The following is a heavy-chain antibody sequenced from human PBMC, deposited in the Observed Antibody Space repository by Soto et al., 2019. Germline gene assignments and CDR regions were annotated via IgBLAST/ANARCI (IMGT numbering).Heavy chain of an antibody. CDR3: ATKSLRITIFGVVTAFYYGMDA. Sequence: ASVKVSCKVSGYTLTELSMHWVRQAPGKGLEWMGGFDPEDGETIYAQKFQGRVTMTEDTSTDTAYMELSSLRSEDTAVYYCATKSLRITIFGVVTAFYYGMDAWGQGTTVTVLL. J-gene: IGHJ6*02. CDR1: GYTLTELS. CDR2: FDPEDGET. V-gene: IGHV1-24*01. D-gene: IGHD3-3*01.